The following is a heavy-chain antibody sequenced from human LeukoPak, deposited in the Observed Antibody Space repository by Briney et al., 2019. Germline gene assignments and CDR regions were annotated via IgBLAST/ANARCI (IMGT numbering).Heavy chain of an antibody. CDR3: ARDPAVAGTTTFDY. V-gene: IGHV3-21*01. J-gene: IGHJ4*02. D-gene: IGHD6-19*01. CDR1: GFTFSSYS. Sequence: PGGSLSLSCAASGFTFSSYSMNWVRQAPGKGLEWVSSISSSSSYIYYADSVKGRFTISRDNAKNSLYLQMNSLRAEDTAVYYCARDPAVAGTTTFDYWGQGTLVTVSS. CDR2: ISSSSSYI.